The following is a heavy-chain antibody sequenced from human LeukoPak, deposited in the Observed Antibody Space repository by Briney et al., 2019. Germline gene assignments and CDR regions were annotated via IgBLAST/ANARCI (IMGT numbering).Heavy chain of an antibody. CDR3: ARAYYDFWSGYYSGYYYMDV. CDR2: INPSGGST. J-gene: IGHJ6*03. CDR1: GYTFTSYY. V-gene: IGHV1-46*01. Sequence: GASVKVSCKASGYTFTSYYMHWARQAPGQGLEWMGIINPSGGSTSYAQKFQGRVTMTRDMSTSTVYMELSSLRSEDTAVYYCARAYYDFWSGYYSGYYYMDVWGKGTTVTVSS. D-gene: IGHD3-3*01.